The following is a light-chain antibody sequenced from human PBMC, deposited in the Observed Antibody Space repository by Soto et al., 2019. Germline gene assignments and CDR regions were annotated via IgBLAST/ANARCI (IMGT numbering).Light chain of an antibody. Sequence: DIQMTQSPSTLSASVGDRVTVTCRASQSVYNWLAWYQQKPGKAPKLLIYKTSSLESGVPSRFSGSRSGTEFTLTISSLQPDDFATYYCQQYNVYPYTFGQGTKLEIK. CDR1: QSVYNW. J-gene: IGKJ2*01. CDR3: QQYNVYPYT. CDR2: KTS. V-gene: IGKV1-5*03.